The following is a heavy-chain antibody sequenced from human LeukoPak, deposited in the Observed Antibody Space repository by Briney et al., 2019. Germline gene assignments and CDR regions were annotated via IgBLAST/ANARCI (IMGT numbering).Heavy chain of an antibody. Sequence: SQTLSPTCHVSGGSLSSYYCSWIRQPPGNVLGWVGYIYYSGSTNYNPSLKSRVTISVDTSKNQFSLKLSSVTAADTAVYYCARVTWELLQVSYYYYMDVWGKGTTVTISS. CDR1: GGSLSSYY. CDR2: IYYSGST. V-gene: IGHV4-59*01. CDR3: ARVTWELLQVSYYYYMDV. D-gene: IGHD1-26*01. J-gene: IGHJ6*03.